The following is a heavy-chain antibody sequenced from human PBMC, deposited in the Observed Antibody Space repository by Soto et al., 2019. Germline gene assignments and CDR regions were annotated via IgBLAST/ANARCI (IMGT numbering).Heavy chain of an antibody. CDR3: ATDRSPEDCSGGSCYYGMDV. V-gene: IGHV1-58*02. D-gene: IGHD2-15*01. CDR2: IVVGSGNT. CDR1: GFTFTSSA. J-gene: IGHJ6*02. Sequence: GASVKVSCKASGFTFTSSAMQWVRQARGQRLEWIGWIVVGSGNTNYAQKFQERVTITRDMSTSTAYMELSSLRSEDTAVYYCATDRSPEDCSGGSCYYGMDVWGQGTTVTVSS.